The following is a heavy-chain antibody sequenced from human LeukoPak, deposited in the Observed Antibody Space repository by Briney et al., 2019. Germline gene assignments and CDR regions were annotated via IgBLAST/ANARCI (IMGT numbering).Heavy chain of an antibody. V-gene: IGHV3-7*01. Sequence: GGSLRLSCAASGFTFAGYWMSWVRQAPGKGLEWVANIKQDASEEYYVDSVKGRFTISRDNAKNSLYLQMNSLRAEHTAVYYCVRDRGRASVDYWGQGTLVTASS. CDR1: GFTFAGYW. D-gene: IGHD1-26*01. J-gene: IGHJ4*02. CDR3: VRDRGRASVDY. CDR2: IKQDASEE.